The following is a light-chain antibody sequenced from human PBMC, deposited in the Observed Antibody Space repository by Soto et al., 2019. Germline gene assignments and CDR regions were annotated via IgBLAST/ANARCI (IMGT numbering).Light chain of an antibody. CDR2: DAS. Sequence: EIVLTQSAATLSLSPGEIATLSCRASQSVSSYLAWYPQKRGQAPRRLMSDASNRDTGMPDRFSGNWSGTDFTLTISSLAHEDFAVYFCQQRINWPLTFGGVTKVEI. J-gene: IGKJ4*01. CDR1: QSVSSY. CDR3: QQRINWPLT. V-gene: IGKV3-11*01.